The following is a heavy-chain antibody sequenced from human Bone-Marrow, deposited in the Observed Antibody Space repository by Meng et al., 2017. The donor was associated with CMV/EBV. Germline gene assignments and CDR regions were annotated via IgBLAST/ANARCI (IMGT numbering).Heavy chain of an antibody. Sequence: GGSLRLSCAASGFTFSYYWMTWVRQAPGKGLEWVANIQPDGSEGYFLESVKGRFTVSRDDAKNSVYLQMNSLRAEDTAIYSCVRDRVATRPRLMDVWCRGTTVTVSS. V-gene: IGHV3-7*01. D-gene: IGHD6-6*01. CDR3: VRDRVATRPRLMDV. CDR1: GFTFSYYW. J-gene: IGHJ6*02. CDR2: IQPDGSEG.